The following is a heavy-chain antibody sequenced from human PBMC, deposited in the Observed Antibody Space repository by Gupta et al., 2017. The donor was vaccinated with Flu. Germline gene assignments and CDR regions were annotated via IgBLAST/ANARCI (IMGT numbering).Heavy chain of an antibody. D-gene: IGHD2-15*01. V-gene: IGHV3-23*01. Sequence: EGQLLESGGDLVQPGGSLRLSCAAPGFTSSNYAISWVRQAPGKGLEWVSTISGSGGSTYYADSVKGRFTISRDNSKNTLFLQMNSLRAEDTALYYCAKDCSGGSCYPTPDYWGQGTLVTVSS. CDR1: GFTSSNYA. J-gene: IGHJ4*02. CDR3: AKDCSGGSCYPTPDY. CDR2: ISGSGGST.